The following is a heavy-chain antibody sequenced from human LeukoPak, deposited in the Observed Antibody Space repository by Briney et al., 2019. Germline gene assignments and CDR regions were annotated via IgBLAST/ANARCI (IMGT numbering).Heavy chain of an antibody. CDR1: GFTFSSYA. J-gene: IGHJ6*03. D-gene: IGHD3-22*01. CDR3: AKDGSEYDSRGYFYYYYYMDV. V-gene: IGHV3-30*02. Sequence: PGGSLRLSCAASGFTFSSYAMHWVRQAPGKGLEWVAFIRYDGSYKYYADSVKGRFTISRDNSKNMLYLQMNSPGSDDTAVYYCAKDGSEYDSRGYFYYYYYMDVWGKGTTVTISS. CDR2: IRYDGSYK.